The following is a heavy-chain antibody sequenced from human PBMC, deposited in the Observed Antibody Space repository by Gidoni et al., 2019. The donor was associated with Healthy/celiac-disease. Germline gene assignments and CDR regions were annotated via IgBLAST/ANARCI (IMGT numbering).Heavy chain of an antibody. CDR1: GYTFTSYY. D-gene: IGHD3-22*01. Sequence: VPLVQFGAEVKRPGAPVKVSCKASGYTFTSYYMHWVRQAPGQGLEWLGIINPSGGSTSYAQKFQGRVTMTRDTSTSTVYMELSSLRSEDTAVYYCARADPVVGDAFDIWGQGTMVTVSS. CDR3: ARADPVVGDAFDI. CDR2: INPSGGST. J-gene: IGHJ3*02. V-gene: IGHV1-46*01.